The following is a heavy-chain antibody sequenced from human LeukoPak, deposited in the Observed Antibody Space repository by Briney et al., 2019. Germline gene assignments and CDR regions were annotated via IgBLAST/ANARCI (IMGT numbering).Heavy chain of an antibody. Sequence: SGGSLRLSCAASGFTFSSYAMHWVRQAPGKGLEWVAVISYDGSNKYYADSVKGRFSISRDSSNVYLQMNSLRPEDTAVYYCVRAGHHSGSTDELFLPFDYWGQGTRVTVSA. CDR2: ISYDGSNK. J-gene: IGHJ4*02. CDR1: GFTFSSYA. CDR3: VRAGHHSGSTDELFLPFDY. D-gene: IGHD3-10*01. V-gene: IGHV3-30*14.